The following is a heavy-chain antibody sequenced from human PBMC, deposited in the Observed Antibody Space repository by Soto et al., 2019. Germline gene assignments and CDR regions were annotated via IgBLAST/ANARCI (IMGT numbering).Heavy chain of an antibody. J-gene: IGHJ4*02. CDR2: LDQDGSER. CDR1: GFTFSTYR. CDR3: VCGGNFFDY. D-gene: IGHD3-16*01. V-gene: IGHV3-7*01. Sequence: EVQLVESGGGLVQPGGSLRLSCAASGFTFSTYRMTWVRRPPGKGLEWVANLDQDGSERYYVDSVRGRFTISRDNAKNSLYLQMNSLRAEDTAVYYCVCGGNFFDYWGQGTLVTVSP.